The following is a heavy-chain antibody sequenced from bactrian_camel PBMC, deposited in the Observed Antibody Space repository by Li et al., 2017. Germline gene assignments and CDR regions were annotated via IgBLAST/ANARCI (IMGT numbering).Heavy chain of an antibody. Sequence: DVQLVESGGGSVQAGGSLRLSCTASRYPTSSYCLGWFRQAPGKEREGVTSVGGDDSARYLDSVQGRFTIGIDNAQNTLYLQMNSLKPEDTALYYCQTRARCPYFTSRDYWGQGTQVTVS. J-gene: IGHJ4*01. CDR1: RYPTSSYC. D-gene: IGHD2*01. CDR3: QTRARCPYFTSRDY. V-gene: IGHV3S44*01. CDR2: VGGDDSA.